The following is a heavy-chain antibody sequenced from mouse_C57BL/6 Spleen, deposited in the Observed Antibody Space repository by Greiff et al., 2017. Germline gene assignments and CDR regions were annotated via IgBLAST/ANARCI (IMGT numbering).Heavy chain of an antibody. Sequence: VQLQQSGPELVQPGASVKISCKASGYAFSSSWMNWVKQRPGKGLEWIGRIYPGDGDTNSNGKFKGKATLTADKSSSTAYMQLSSLTSEDSAVYFCAREGSNWAWFAYWGQGTLVTVSA. CDR3: AREGSNWAWFAY. CDR2: IYPGDGDT. V-gene: IGHV1-82*01. J-gene: IGHJ3*01. D-gene: IGHD4-1*01. CDR1: GYAFSSSW.